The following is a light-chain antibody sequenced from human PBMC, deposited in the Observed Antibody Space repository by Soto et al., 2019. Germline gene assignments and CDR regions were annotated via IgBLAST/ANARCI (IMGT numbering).Light chain of an antibody. CDR3: QPYNAWPIT. J-gene: IGKJ5*01. CDR2: GAS. Sequence: VLTQSPASLSVSPGQTSTLSCRASQSVGSAFGWYQQIPGQAPRLLIYGASTRAAGITARFRGSGSGADFTLTITSLQSEDFAIYYCQPYNAWPITFGQGTRLEIK. CDR1: QSVGSA. V-gene: IGKV3-15*01.